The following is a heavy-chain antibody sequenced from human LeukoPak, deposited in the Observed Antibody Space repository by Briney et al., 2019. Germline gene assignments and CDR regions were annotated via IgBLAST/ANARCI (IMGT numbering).Heavy chain of an antibody. J-gene: IGHJ4*02. Sequence: PGGSLRLSCAASGFTFSSYGMHWVRQAPGKGLEWVALISYDGSNKYYVDSVKGRFTISRDNSKNTLFLQMNSLRAEDTAVYYCGGVRNWNPYYFDYWGQGTLVTVSS. CDR3: GGVRNWNPYYFDY. CDR1: GFTFSSYG. V-gene: IGHV3-30*03. CDR2: ISYDGSNK. D-gene: IGHD1-1*01.